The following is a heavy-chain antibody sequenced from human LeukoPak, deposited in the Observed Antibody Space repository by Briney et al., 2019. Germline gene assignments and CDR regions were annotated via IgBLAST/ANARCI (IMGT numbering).Heavy chain of an antibody. D-gene: IGHD3-3*02. J-gene: IGHJ2*01. CDR1: GFTVSTNY. Sequence: GSLRLSCAASGFTVSTNYMNWVRQAPGKGLEWVSILYSGSSTYFADSVEGRFIVSRDSSKNTLSLQMNDLRAEDTAVYYCARVADHFHWYLDLWGRGTLVTVSS. CDR3: ARVADHFHWYLDL. V-gene: IGHV3-53*01. CDR2: LYSGSST.